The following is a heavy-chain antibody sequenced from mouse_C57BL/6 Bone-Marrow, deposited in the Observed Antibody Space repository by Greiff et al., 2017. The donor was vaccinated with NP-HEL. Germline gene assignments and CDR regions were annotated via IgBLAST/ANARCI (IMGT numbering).Heavy chain of an antibody. CDR3: ARSLYYDYDDY. D-gene: IGHD2-4*01. Sequence: QVQLQQPGAELVRPGTSVKLSCKASGYTFTSYWMHWVKQRPGQGLEWIGVIDPSDSYTNYNQKFKGKATLTVDTSSSTAYMQLSSLTSEDSAVYYCARSLYYDYDDYWGQGTTLTVSS. CDR1: GYTFTSYW. CDR2: IDPSDSYT. J-gene: IGHJ2*01. V-gene: IGHV1-59*01.